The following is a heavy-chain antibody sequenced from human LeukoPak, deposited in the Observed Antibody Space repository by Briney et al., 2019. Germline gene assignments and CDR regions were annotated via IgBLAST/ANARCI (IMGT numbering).Heavy chain of an antibody. J-gene: IGHJ4*02. V-gene: IGHV4-59*01. CDR1: GGSISSYY. Sequence: ASETLSLTCTVSGGSISSYYWSWIRQPPGKGLEWIGYIYYSGSTNYNPSLKSRVTISVDTSKNQFSLKLSSVTAADTAVYYCARVSMVRGLFDYWGQGTLVTVSS. CDR2: IYYSGST. D-gene: IGHD3-10*01. CDR3: ARVSMVRGLFDY.